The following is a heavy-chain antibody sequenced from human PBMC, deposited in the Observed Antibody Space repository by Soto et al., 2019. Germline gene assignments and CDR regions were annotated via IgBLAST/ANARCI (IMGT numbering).Heavy chain of an antibody. V-gene: IGHV3-15*01. D-gene: IGHD6-25*01. CDR1: GFTFSGAW. J-gene: IGHJ4*02. Sequence: GGSLRLSCAVSGFTFSGAWMTWLRQAPGKGLEWVGRIKRKIDGETTDYAAPVKGRFIISRDDSTNTLYLQMNSLKTEDTAMYFCTLAAGLSETDYWGQGALVTVSS. CDR2: IKRKIDGETT. CDR3: TLAAGLSETDY.